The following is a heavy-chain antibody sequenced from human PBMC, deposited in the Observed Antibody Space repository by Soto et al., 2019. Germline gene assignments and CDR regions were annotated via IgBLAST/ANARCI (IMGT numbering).Heavy chain of an antibody. V-gene: IGHV1-69*06. CDR1: GGTFGNYA. CDR3: ARDYYDGRGFYSWYFAL. J-gene: IGHJ2*01. D-gene: IGHD3-22*01. CDR2: IIPVFGTT. Sequence: QVQLVQSGPEVKKPGSSVKVSCRSSGGTFGNYAISWVRQAPGQGLEWMGNIIPVFGTTNYARKFKGRVTITADKSTGAAYMELSGLRSEDTAVYYCARDYYDGRGFYSWYFALWGRGTLVTVSS.